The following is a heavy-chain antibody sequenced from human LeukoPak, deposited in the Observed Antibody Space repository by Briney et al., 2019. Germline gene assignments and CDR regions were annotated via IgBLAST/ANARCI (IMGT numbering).Heavy chain of an antibody. CDR2: IYYSASA. CDR1: GGSISSNNYY. J-gene: IGHJ5*02. CDR3: ARQLSHAAYFGYFDP. D-gene: IGHD3-16*01. Sequence: SETLSLTCTVSGGSISSNNYYWGWVRQPPGKGLEWIGSIYYSASAYHNPSLNSRLTISVDTSKNQVSLKLSSVTAADTAMYYCARQLSHAAYFGYFDPGGQGILVTVSS. V-gene: IGHV4-39*01.